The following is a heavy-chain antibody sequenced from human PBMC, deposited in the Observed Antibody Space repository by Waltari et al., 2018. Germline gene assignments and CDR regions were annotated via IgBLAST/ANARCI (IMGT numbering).Heavy chain of an antibody. CDR3: VRQEVPAAMPWGYFEY. CDR1: GFPFRNYA. D-gene: IGHD2-2*01. Sequence: EVQFLESGGGLVQPGGSLTLSCAASGFPFRNYALSWVRQAPGKGLEWVSTISGSGATTYYADSVKGRLTISRDNFKNTLYLRMNSLRAEDTAVYYCVRQEVPAAMPWGYFEYWGQGSLVTVSA. CDR2: ISGSGATT. V-gene: IGHV3-23*01. J-gene: IGHJ4*02.